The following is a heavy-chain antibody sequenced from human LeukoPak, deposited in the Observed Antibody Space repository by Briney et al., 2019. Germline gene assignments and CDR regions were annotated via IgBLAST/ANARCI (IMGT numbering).Heavy chain of an antibody. V-gene: IGHV4-34*01. J-gene: IGHJ4*02. CDR3: ASHKRGQWLVPYY. CDR1: GGSLSGYY. D-gene: IGHD6-19*01. CDR2: IYYSGST. Sequence: PSETLSLTCAVYGGSLSGYYWSWIRQPPGKGLEWIGSIYYSGSTYYNPSLKSRVTISVDTSKNQFSLKLSSVTAADTAVYYCASHKRGQWLVPYYWGQGTLVTVSS.